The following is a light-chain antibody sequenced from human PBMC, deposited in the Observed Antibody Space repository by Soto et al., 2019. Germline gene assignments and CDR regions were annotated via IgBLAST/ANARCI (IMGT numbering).Light chain of an antibody. CDR1: SSDVGGFNY. V-gene: IGLV2-14*01. Sequence: QSVLTQPASVSGSPGQSITISCTGTSSDVGGFNYVSWYQQHPGKAPKLMIYDVSNRPSGVSSRFSGSKSANTASLTISGLQAEDEADYYCSSYTSTSTVIFGGGTKLTVL. CDR3: SSYTSTSTVI. CDR2: DVS. J-gene: IGLJ2*01.